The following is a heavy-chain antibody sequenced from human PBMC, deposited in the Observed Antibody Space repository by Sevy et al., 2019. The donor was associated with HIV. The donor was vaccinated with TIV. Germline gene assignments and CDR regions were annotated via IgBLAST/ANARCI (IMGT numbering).Heavy chain of an antibody. V-gene: IGHV3-7*01. Sequence: GGSLRLSCAASGFTFSSYWMSWVRQAPGKGLEWVANIKQDGSEKYYVDSVKGRFTISRDNAKNSLYLQMNSLRAEDTAVYYCARDPSEWLVREDWYFDLWGRGTLVTVSS. CDR3: ARDPSEWLVREDWYFDL. CDR2: IKQDGSEK. J-gene: IGHJ2*01. D-gene: IGHD6-19*01. CDR1: GFTFSSYW.